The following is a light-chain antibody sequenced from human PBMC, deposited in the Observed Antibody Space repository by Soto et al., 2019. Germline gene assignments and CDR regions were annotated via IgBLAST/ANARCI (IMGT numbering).Light chain of an antibody. CDR3: QQTIYTPRT. J-gene: IGKJ2*01. Sequence: DVQMTQSPSSLSASLGDRVTITCRASQTISSYLNWYQQKPGRAPKVLIYGASNLQSGVPSRFSGSGSGTEFTLTIRSVQPEDLATYSCQQTIYTPRTFGQGTKLEI. V-gene: IGKV1-39*01. CDR1: QTISSY. CDR2: GAS.